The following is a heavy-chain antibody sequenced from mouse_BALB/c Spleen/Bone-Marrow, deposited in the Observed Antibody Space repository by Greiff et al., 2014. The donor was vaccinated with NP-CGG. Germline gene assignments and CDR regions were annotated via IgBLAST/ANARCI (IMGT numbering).Heavy chain of an antibody. V-gene: IGHV1S29*02. D-gene: IGHD1-2*01. J-gene: IGHJ3*01. Sequence: DVHLVESGPELVKPGASVKISCKASGYTFTDYNMHWVQQSHGKSLEWIGYIYPYNGGTGYNQKFKSKATLTVDNSSSTAYMELRSLTSEDSAVYYCARRFITTAAWFACWGQGTLVTVSA. CDR3: ARRFITTAAWFAC. CDR1: GYTFTDYN. CDR2: IYPYNGGT.